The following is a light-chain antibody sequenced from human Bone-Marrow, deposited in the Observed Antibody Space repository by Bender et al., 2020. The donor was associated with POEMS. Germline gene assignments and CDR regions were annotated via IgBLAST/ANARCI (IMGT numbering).Light chain of an antibody. J-gene: IGLJ2*01. Sequence: QSVLTQPPSASGTPGQSVIISCSGTDSNFGGNNVNWYQHLPGTAPRLVVYSNYQRPSGVPDRFSGSKSGYTASLTISGLQADDEADDYCCSYAGTDTDVVFGGENKRTGL. CDR2: SNY. CDR3: CSYAGTDTDVV. V-gene: IGLV1-44*01. CDR1: DSNFGGNN.